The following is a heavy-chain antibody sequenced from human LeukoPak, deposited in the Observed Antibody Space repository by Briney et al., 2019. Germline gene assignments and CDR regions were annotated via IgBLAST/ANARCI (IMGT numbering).Heavy chain of an antibody. V-gene: IGHV3-48*01. Sequence: GSLMLSCAASGFTFSSYSMNRVRQAPGKGLEWVSYIDSSSSTIYYADSVKGRFTISRDNAKNSLYLQMNSLRAEDTAVYYCASPFDYWGQGTLVTVSS. CDR3: ASPFDY. J-gene: IGHJ4*02. CDR2: IDSSSSTI. CDR1: GFTFSSYS.